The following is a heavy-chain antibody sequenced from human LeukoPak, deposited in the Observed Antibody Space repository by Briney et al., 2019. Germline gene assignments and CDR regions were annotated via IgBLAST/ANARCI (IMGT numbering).Heavy chain of an antibody. J-gene: IGHJ5*02. Sequence: PSETLSLTCTVSGGSISSYYWSWIRQPPGKGLERIGSIYYRGSTNYNPSLKSRVTISVDTSKNQFSLKLSSVTAADTAVYYCARTRYCSSTSCWEPTLYPWFEPWGQGTLVTVSS. D-gene: IGHD2-2*01. CDR3: ARTRYCSSTSCWEPTLYPWFEP. V-gene: IGHV4-59*01. CDR1: GGSISSYY. CDR2: IYYRGST.